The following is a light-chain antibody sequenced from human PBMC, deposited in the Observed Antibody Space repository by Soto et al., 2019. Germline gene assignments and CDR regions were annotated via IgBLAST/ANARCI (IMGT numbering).Light chain of an antibody. CDR3: QKYNTAPWT. Sequence: DIPMTQSPSSLSASVGVRVTITCRASQGISNYLAWYQQKPGKVPKLLIYAASTLQSGVPSRFSGSGSGTDFALTIRSLQREDVATYYCQKYNTAPWTFGQGTKVEIK. CDR2: AAS. CDR1: QGISNY. V-gene: IGKV1-27*01. J-gene: IGKJ1*01.